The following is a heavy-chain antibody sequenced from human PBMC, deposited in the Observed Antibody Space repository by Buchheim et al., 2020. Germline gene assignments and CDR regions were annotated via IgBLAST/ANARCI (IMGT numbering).Heavy chain of an antibody. Sequence: QVQRVQSGAEVKKPGASAKVSCKASGYTFIGYYMHWVRQAPGQGLEWLRRINPNRDGTNYAQKFQGRVPMTRDTSISPTYMVLIRLRSDDTAVYYCARNPGYSSCWYHYYGMDVWGQGTT. J-gene: IGHJ6*02. CDR1: GYTFIGYY. D-gene: IGHD6-19*01. CDR2: INPNRDGT. CDR3: ARNPGYSSCWYHYYGMDV. V-gene: IGHV1-2*06.